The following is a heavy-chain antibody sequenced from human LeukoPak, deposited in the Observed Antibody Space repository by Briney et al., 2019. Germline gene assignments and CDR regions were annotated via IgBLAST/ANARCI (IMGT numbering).Heavy chain of an antibody. V-gene: IGHV1-24*01. D-gene: IGHD2-2*01. CDR2: FDPEDGET. J-gene: IGHJ5*02. CDR1: GGAFSSYA. CDR3: ATVDVPGASSTVRLPA. Sequence: ASVKVSCKASGGAFSSYAISWVRQAPGKGLEWMGGFDPEDGETIYAQKFQGRVTMTEDTSTDTAYMELSSLRSEDTAVYYCATVDVPGASSTVRLPAWGQGTLVTVSS.